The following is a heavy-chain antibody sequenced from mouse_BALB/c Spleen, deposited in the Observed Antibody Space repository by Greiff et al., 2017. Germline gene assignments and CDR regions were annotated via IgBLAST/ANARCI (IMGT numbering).Heavy chain of an antibody. Sequence: QVQLKESGAELVRPGTSVKISCKASGYTFTNYWLGWVKQRPGHGLEWIGDIYPGGGYTNYNEKFKGKATLTADTSSSTAYMQLSSLTSEDSAVYFCARGGNYVRVNYYAMDYWGQGTSVTVSS. CDR2: IYPGGGYT. CDR1: GYTFTNYW. V-gene: IGHV1-63*02. CDR3: ARGGNYVRVNYYAMDY. J-gene: IGHJ4*01. D-gene: IGHD2-1*01.